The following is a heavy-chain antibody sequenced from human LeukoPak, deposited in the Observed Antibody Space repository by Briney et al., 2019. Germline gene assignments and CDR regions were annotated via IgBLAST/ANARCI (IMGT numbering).Heavy chain of an antibody. CDR2: INPSGGST. CDR3: ARGLIIVVERNNWFDP. J-gene: IGHJ5*02. V-gene: IGHV1-46*01. CDR1: GYTFTSYY. D-gene: IGHD3-22*01. Sequence: ASVKVSCKASGYTFTSYYMHWVRQAPGQGLEWMGIINPSGGSTSYAQKFQGRVTMTRDMSTSTVYMELSSLRSEDTAVYYCARGLIIVVERNNWFDPWGQGTLVTVSS.